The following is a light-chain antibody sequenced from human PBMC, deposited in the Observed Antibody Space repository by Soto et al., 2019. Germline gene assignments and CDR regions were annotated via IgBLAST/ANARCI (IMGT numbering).Light chain of an antibody. CDR2: DVS. Sequence: QSALTQPASVSGSPGQSIAISCTGTSSDVGGYKYVSWYQQHPAKVPKLMIYDVSNRPSGVSDRFSGSKSSNTASLTISGLQAEDEADYYCYSYTTSGTYVFGTGTKVTVL. V-gene: IGLV2-14*01. J-gene: IGLJ1*01. CDR3: YSYTTSGTYV. CDR1: SSDVGGYKY.